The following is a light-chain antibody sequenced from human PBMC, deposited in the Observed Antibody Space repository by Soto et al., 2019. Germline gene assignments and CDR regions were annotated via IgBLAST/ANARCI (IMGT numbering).Light chain of an antibody. CDR1: QSPSGK. J-gene: IGKJ1*01. CDR3: QQSNNWPWT. V-gene: IGKV3-15*01. CDR2: EAS. Sequence: MTQSPATLCVCPGERGSLXCRASQSPSGKIAWYQHTPGEAPRHIIYEASTRAQGSPARCSGSGSGTEFTRTISSLQSEDFAVYYGQQSNNWPWTFGQGTKVDIK.